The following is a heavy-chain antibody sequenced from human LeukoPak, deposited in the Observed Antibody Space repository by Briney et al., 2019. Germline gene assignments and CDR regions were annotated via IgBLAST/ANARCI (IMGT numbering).Heavy chain of an antibody. J-gene: IGHJ4*02. CDR3: AKGRAVAGPLYY. Sequence: GGSLRLSCAASGFTVSSNYMSWVRQAPGKGLEWVSAISGSGGSTYYADSVKGRFTISRDNSKNTLYLQMNSLRAEDTAVYYCAKGRAVAGPLYYWGQGTLVTVSS. CDR2: ISGSGGST. CDR1: GFTVSSNY. D-gene: IGHD6-19*01. V-gene: IGHV3-23*01.